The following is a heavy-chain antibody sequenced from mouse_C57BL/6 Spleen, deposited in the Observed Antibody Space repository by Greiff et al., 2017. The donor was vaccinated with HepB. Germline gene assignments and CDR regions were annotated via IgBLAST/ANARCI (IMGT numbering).Heavy chain of an antibody. J-gene: IGHJ1*03. V-gene: IGHV5-16*01. Sequence: DVKLVESAGGLVQPGSSMKLSCTASGFTFSDYYMAWVRQVPEKGLEWVANINYDGSSTYYLDSLKSRFIISRDNAKNILYLQMSSLKSEDTATYYCARAVYGSSYVRYFDVWGTGTTVTVSS. CDR2: INYDGSST. CDR3: ARAVYGSSYVRYFDV. D-gene: IGHD1-1*01. CDR1: GFTFSDYY.